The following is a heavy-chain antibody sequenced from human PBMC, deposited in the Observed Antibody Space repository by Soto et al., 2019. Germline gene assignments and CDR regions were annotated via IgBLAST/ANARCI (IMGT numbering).Heavy chain of an antibody. CDR3: ASYFHTGAPDAFDI. J-gene: IGHJ3*02. CDR1: GGSFSGYY. D-gene: IGHD7-27*01. V-gene: IGHV4-34*01. Sequence: SETLSLTCAVYGGSFSGYYWSWIRQPPGKGLEWIGEINHSGSTNYNPSLKSRVTISVDTSKNQFSLKLSSVPAADTAVYYCASYFHTGAPDAFDIWGQGTMVTVSS. CDR2: INHSGST.